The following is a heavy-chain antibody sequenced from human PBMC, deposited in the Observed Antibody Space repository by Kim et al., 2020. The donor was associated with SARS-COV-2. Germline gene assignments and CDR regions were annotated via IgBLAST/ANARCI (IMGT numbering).Heavy chain of an antibody. V-gene: IGHV3-33*01. J-gene: IGHJ4*02. CDR1: GFTFSSYG. Sequence: GGSLRLSCAASGFTFSSYGMHWVRQAPGKGLEWVAVIWYDGSNKYYADSVKGRFTISRDNSKNTLYLQMNSLRVEDTAVYYCARDNLLFGSFDYWGQGTLVTVSS. CDR3: ARDNLLFGSFDY. CDR2: IWYDGSNK. D-gene: IGHD3-10*01.